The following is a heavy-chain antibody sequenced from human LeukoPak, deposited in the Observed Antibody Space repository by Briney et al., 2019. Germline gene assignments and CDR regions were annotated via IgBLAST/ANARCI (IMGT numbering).Heavy chain of an antibody. CDR2: MNPNSGNT. V-gene: IGHV1-8*01. J-gene: IGHJ4*02. CDR3: ARVSSPPLGSGSYYDFDY. Sequence: ASVKVSCKXSGYTFTSYDINWVRQATGQGLEWMGSMNPNSGNTGYAQKFQGRVTMTRNTSISTAYMELSSLRSEDTAVYYCARVSSPPLGSGSYYDFDYWGQGTLVTVSS. D-gene: IGHD3-10*01. CDR1: GYTFTSYD.